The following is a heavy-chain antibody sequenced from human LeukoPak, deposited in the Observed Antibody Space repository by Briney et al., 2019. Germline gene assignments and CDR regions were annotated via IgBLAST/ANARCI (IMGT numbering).Heavy chain of an antibody. CDR2: IKGDGIST. CDR3: AKDHYWSIDY. Sequence: GGSLRLSCAASGFDFSSNWMHWVRHAPGQGLVWVSRIKGDGISTNYADSVKGRFTISRDIAKNTPYLQMNSLRAEDTGVYYCAKDHYWSIDYWGRGTLVTVSS. V-gene: IGHV3-74*01. D-gene: IGHD3-3*01. J-gene: IGHJ4*02. CDR1: GFDFSSNW.